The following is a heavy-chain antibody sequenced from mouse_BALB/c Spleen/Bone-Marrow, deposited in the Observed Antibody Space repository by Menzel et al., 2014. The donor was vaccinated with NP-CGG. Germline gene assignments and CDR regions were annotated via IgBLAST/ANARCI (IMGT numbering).Heavy chain of an antibody. CDR1: GFNIKDTY. V-gene: IGHV14-3*02. CDR2: IDPANGNT. CDR3: ARERDYDYAYAMDY. D-gene: IGHD2-4*01. Sequence: EVQLQQSGAELVKPGASVKLSCTASGFNIKDTYMHWVKQRPEQGLEWIVRIDPANGNTKYDPKFQGKATITADTSSNTAYLQLSSLTSEDTAVYYCARERDYDYAYAMDYWGQGTSVTVSS. J-gene: IGHJ4*01.